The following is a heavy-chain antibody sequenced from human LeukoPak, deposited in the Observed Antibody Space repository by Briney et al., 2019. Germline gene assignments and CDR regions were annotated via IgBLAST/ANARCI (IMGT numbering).Heavy chain of an antibody. CDR3: ARGGNRGYSYGVN. J-gene: IGHJ4*02. V-gene: IGHV3-33*01. CDR1: GFTFSNYG. CDR2: IWYDGSNK. D-gene: IGHD5-18*01. Sequence: GGSLRLSCAASGFTFSNYGMHWVRQAPGKGLEWVALIWYDGSNKHYADSVKGRFTISRDNSKDTLYLQMNSLRAGDTALYYCARGGNRGYSYGVNWGQGTLVTVSS.